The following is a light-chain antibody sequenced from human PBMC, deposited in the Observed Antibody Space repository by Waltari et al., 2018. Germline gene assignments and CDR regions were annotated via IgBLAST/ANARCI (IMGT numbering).Light chain of an antibody. J-gene: IGLJ3*02. V-gene: IGLV1-44*01. CDR1: RSNIGSNS. CDR3: AAWDDSLNGPM. CDR2: SNN. Sequence: QAVLTQTPSASGTPGQRVSISCSGSRSNIGSNSVTWFQQLPGTAPKLLIYSNNERPSGVPDRFSGSKSGTSASLAISGLQSEDEADYYCAAWDDSLNGPMFGGGTKLTVL.